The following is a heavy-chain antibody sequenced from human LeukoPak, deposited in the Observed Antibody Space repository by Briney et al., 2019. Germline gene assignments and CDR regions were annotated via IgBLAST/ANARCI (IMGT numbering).Heavy chain of an antibody. CDR2: ISWNIGSI. D-gene: IGHD3-10*01. J-gene: IGHJ4*02. CDR3: AKDISPTTRARGWDY. Sequence: GRSLRLSCAASGFTFDDYAMHWVRQAPGKGLEWVSGISWNIGSIGYADSVKCRFYISRDNAKTSLYLQMNSLRAEDTALYYCAKDISPTTRARGWDYWGQGTLVTVSS. CDR1: GFTFDDYA. V-gene: IGHV3-9*01.